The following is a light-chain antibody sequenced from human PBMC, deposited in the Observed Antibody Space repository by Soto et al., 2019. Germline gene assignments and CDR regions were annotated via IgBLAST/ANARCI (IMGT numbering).Light chain of an antibody. CDR2: AAS. V-gene: IGKV1-9*01. J-gene: IGKJ5*01. CDR3: QKFKNYPIT. CDR1: QSITTH. Sequence: DIQMTQSPSSLSASVGDRVPITCRASQSITTHVNWCQQQPGRAPKLLIYAASTLQSGVPSRFSGSGSGTDFTLTISSLHPEEFAVYFCQKFKNYPITVGQGTRLEIK.